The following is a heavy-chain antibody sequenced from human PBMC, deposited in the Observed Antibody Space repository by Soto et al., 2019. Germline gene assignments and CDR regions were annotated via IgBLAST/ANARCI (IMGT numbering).Heavy chain of an antibody. Sequence: EVQLLESGGGSVQPGGSLRLSCAASGFTFSNYAMSWVRQAPGKGLEWVSAISASVGSTYYTDSVKGRFTISRDNSKNTLYLQMNSLRAEDTAVYYCAKGGQSYDYWGQRTLVTVSS. D-gene: IGHD3-10*01. CDR1: GFTFSNYA. V-gene: IGHV3-23*01. CDR2: ISASVGST. J-gene: IGHJ4*02. CDR3: AKGGQSYDY.